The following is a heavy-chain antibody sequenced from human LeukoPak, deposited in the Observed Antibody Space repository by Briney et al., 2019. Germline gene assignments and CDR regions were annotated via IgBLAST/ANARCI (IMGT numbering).Heavy chain of an antibody. CDR2: IYNSGST. Sequence: SETLSLTCSVSGDSISIYYWSWIRQPPGKGLEWIGYIYNSGSTNYNPSLKSRVTISVDTSKNQFSLKLTSVTAADTAVYYCARAGHYGSGSYTWGQGTLVTVSS. V-gene: IGHV4-59*01. D-gene: IGHD3-10*01. J-gene: IGHJ5*02. CDR1: GDSISIYY. CDR3: ARAGHYGSGSYT.